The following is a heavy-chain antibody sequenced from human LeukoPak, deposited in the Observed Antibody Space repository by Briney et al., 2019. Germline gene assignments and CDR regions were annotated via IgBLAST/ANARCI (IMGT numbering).Heavy chain of an antibody. Sequence: SETLSLTCTVSGGSISSSNSYWGWIRQPPGKGLEWIGTMDYSGTTYCNPSLKSRVTLSVDTSRNQFALKLSSVTAADTAVYYCARESYDTLTGCYYFHYWGQGTLVTVSS. CDR3: ARESYDTLTGCYYFHY. J-gene: IGHJ4*02. CDR1: GGSISSSNSY. D-gene: IGHD3-9*01. CDR2: MDYSGTT. V-gene: IGHV4-39*02.